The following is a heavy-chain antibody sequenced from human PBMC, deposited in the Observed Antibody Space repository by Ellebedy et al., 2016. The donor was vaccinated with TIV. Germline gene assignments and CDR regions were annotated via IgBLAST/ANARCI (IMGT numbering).Heavy chain of an antibody. CDR3: AKERDGSEWSSFDY. D-gene: IGHD2-8*01. Sequence: GGSLRLSXAASGFTFSRYSMHWVRQAPGKGLEWVAVIRYDGSREHYADSVKGRLTISRDNSKNTLYLQMDSLRAEDTAVYSCAKERDGSEWSSFDYWGQGTLVTVSS. CDR2: IRYDGSRE. J-gene: IGHJ4*02. V-gene: IGHV3-30-3*01. CDR1: GFTFSRYS.